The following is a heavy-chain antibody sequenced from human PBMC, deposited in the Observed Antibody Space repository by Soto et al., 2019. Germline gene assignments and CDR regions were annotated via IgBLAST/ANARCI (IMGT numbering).Heavy chain of an antibody. CDR2: IIPIFGTA. CDR3: AKCNIAARLRVYYYYGMDV. Sequence: QVQLVQSGAEVKKPGSSVKVSCKASGGTFSSYAISWVRQAPGQGLEWMGGIIPIFGTANYAQKFQGRVTITADESTSTADMELSSLGSEDTAVYYCAKCNIAARLRVYYYYGMDVWGQGTTVTVSS. D-gene: IGHD6-6*01. CDR1: GGTFSSYA. J-gene: IGHJ6*02. V-gene: IGHV1-69*01.